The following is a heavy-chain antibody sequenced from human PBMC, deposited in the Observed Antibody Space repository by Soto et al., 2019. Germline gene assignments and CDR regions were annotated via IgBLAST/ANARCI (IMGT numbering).Heavy chain of an antibody. CDR2: IKSKTDGGTT. D-gene: IGHD3-16*01. CDR3: TTGGPPGRPYYDYVWGSYY. CDR1: GFTFSNAW. V-gene: IGHV3-15*01. J-gene: IGHJ4*02. Sequence: PGGSLRLSCAASGFTFSNAWMSWVRQAPGKGLEWVGRIKSKTDGGTTDYAAPVKGRFTISRDDSKNTLYLQMNSLKTEDTAVYYCTTGGPPGRPYYDYVWGSYYWGQGTLVTVSS.